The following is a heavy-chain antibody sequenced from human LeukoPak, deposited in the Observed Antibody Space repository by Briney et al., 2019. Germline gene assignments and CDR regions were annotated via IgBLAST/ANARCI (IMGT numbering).Heavy chain of an antibody. D-gene: IGHD3-10*01. CDR1: GGSFSGYY. J-gene: IGHJ5*02. CDR2: INHSGST. Sequence: SETLSLTCAVYGGSFSGYYWSWIRQPPGKGLEGIGEINHSGSTNYNPSLKSRVTISVDTSKNQFSLKLSSVTAADTAVYYCARGPTYYYGSGSYNMVSDPWGQGTLVTVSS. CDR3: ARGPTYYYGSGSYNMVSDP. V-gene: IGHV4-34*01.